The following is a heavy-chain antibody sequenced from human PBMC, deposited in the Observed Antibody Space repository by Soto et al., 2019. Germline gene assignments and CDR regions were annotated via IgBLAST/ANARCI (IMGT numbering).Heavy chain of an antibody. D-gene: IGHD1-26*01. CDR1: GGSIINGDYY. J-gene: IGHJ4*02. CDR2: IYYSGNT. V-gene: IGHV4-30-4*01. Sequence: SETLSLTCTVSGGSIINGDYYWTWIRQPPGKGLEWIGYIYYSGNTYYNPSLKSRVMISVDTSKNQFSLNLSSVTAADTAVYYCARQYGGSYADYWGQGTLVTVSS. CDR3: ARQYGGSYADY.